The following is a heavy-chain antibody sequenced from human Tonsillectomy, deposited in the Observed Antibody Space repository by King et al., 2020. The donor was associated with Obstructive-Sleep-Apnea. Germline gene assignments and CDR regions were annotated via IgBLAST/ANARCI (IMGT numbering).Heavy chain of an antibody. CDR3: AGGKVRGVIINYYYYGMDV. D-gene: IGHD3-10*01. J-gene: IGHJ6*02. V-gene: IGHV4-59*01. Sequence: LQLQESGPGLVKPSETLSLTCTVSGGSISSYYWSWIRQPPGKGLEWIGYIYYSGSTNYNPSLTSRVTISVDTSKNQFSLKLSAVTAADTAVYYCAGGKVRGVIINYYYYGMDVWGQGTTVTVSS. CDR1: GGSISSYY. CDR2: IYYSGST.